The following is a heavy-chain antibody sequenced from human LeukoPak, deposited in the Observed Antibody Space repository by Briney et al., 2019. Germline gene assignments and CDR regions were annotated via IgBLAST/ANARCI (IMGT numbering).Heavy chain of an antibody. CDR2: IIPIFGTA. D-gene: IGHD3-22*01. Sequence: PGASVKVSCKASGGTFSSYAISWVRQAPGQGLEWMGGIIPIFGTANYAQKFQGRVTITADESTSTAYMELSSLRSEDTAVYYCARSPYYYDSSGYYLDYWGQGTLVTVSS. J-gene: IGHJ4*02. CDR3: ARSPYYYDSSGYYLDY. V-gene: IGHV1-69*13. CDR1: GGTFSSYA.